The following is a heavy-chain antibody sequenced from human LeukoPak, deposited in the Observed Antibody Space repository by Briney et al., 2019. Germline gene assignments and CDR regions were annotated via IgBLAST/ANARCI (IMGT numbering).Heavy chain of an antibody. J-gene: IGHJ4*02. CDR3: AGGYSSGWYQFDY. CDR2: IYYSGST. CDR1: GGSISSYY. Sequence: PSETLSLTCTVSGGSISSYYWSWIRQPPGKGLEWIGYIYYSGSTNYNPSLKSRVTISVDTSKNQSSLKLSSVTAADTAVYYCAGGYSSGWYQFDYWGQGTLVTVSS. D-gene: IGHD6-19*01. V-gene: IGHV4-59*01.